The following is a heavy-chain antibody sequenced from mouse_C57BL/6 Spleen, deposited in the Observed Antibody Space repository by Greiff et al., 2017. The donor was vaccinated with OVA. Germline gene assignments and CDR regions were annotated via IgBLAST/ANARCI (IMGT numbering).Heavy chain of an antibody. CDR2: INPSTGGT. CDR1: GYSFTGYY. D-gene: IGHD4-1*01. V-gene: IGHV1-42*01. J-gene: IGHJ2*01. CDR3: ARSGELGPYFDY. Sequence: VQLQQSGPELVKPGASVKISCKASGYSFTGYYMNWVKQSPEKSLEWIGEINPSTGGTTYNRKFKAKATLTVDKSSSTAYMQLKSLTSEDSAVYYCARSGELGPYFDYWGQGTTLTVSS.